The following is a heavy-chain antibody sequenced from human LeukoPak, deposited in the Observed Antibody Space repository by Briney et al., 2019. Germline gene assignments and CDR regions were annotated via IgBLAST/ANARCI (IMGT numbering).Heavy chain of an antibody. CDR2: IYYSGST. J-gene: IGHJ4*02. CDR3: ASGPLDGYTTSVH. D-gene: IGHD5-24*01. CDR1: GGSISSYY. V-gene: IGHV4-59*01. Sequence: PSETLSLTCTVSGGSISSYYWSWIRQPPGKGLEWIGYIYYSGSTNYNPSLKSRVTISVDTSKNQFSLKLSSVTAADTAVYYCASGPLDGYTTSVHWGQGTLVTVSS.